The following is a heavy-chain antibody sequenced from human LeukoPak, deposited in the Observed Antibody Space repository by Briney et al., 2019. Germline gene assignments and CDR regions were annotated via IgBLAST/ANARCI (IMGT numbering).Heavy chain of an antibody. V-gene: IGHV4-59*11. Sequence: PSETLSLTCVVSGDSFSSHYWTWIRRSPGKGLEWIGYISYIGSTNYNPSLKSRVTISIDTSKNQFSLKLRSVTAADTAVYYCARDLVTVTKGFDIWGQGTMVSVSS. D-gene: IGHD4-17*01. J-gene: IGHJ3*02. CDR1: GDSFSSHY. CDR2: ISYIGST. CDR3: ARDLVTVTKGFDI.